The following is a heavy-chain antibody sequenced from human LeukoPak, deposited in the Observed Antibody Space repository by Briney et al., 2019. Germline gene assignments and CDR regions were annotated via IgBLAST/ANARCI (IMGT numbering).Heavy chain of an antibody. V-gene: IGHV3-33*06. CDR3: AKDSNPVGYYSMDV. J-gene: IGHJ6*03. CDR1: GFTFSTYG. D-gene: IGHD1-14*01. CDR2: IWYDGSNK. Sequence: VRSLRLSCAASGFTFSTYGMYWVRQAPGKGLDWVAVIWYDGSNKYYADSVKGRFTISRDNSKNTLYLQMNSLRAEDTAVYYCAKDSNPVGYYSMDVWGKGTTVTVSS.